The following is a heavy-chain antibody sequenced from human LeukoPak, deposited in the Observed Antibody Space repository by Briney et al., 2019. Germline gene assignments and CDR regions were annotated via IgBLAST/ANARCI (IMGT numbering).Heavy chain of an antibody. CDR3: ARRIPGGWLC. V-gene: IGHV4-39*07. CDR2: IYYSGST. CDR1: GGSISSSSYY. D-gene: IGHD6-19*01. Sequence: SETLSLTCTVSGGSISSSSYYWGWIRQPPGKGLEWIGSIYYSGSTYYNPSLKSRVTISVDTSKNQFSLKLSSVTAADTAVYYCARRIPGGWLCWGQGTLVTVSS. J-gene: IGHJ4*02.